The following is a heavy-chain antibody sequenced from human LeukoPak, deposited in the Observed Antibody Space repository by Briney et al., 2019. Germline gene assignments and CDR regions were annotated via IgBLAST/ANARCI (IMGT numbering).Heavy chain of an antibody. V-gene: IGHV4-59*01. CDR3: ANGGGGDTAMVTDY. J-gene: IGHJ4*02. CDR1: GGSISRYY. D-gene: IGHD5-18*01. Sequence: SETLSLTCTVSGGSISRYYWSWIRQPPGKGLEWIGYIYYSGRTNHNPSLKSRVTISVDTSEDQLSLKLSPVTGANPAVYSGANGGGGDTAMVTDYWGQGTLVTVSS. CDR2: IYYSGRT.